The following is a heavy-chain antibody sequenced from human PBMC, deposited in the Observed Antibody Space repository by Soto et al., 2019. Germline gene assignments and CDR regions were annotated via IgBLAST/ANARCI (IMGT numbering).Heavy chain of an antibody. J-gene: IGHJ6*02. CDR1: GFTFSSYA. Sequence: VQLVESGGGVVQPGRSLRLSCAASGFTFSSYAMHWVRQAPGKGLEWVAVISYDGSNKYYADSVKGRFTISRDNSKNTLYLQMNSLRAEDTAVYYCARGRGGVVGATTPIYYYYYYGMDVWGQGTTVTVSS. CDR2: ISYDGSNK. CDR3: ARGRGGVVGATTPIYYYYYYGMDV. V-gene: IGHV3-30-3*01. D-gene: IGHD1-26*01.